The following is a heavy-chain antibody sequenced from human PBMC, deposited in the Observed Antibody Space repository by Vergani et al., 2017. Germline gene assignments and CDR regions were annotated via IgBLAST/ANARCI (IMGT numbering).Heavy chain of an antibody. CDR3: ARLEWIQLWLDY. D-gene: IGHD5-18*01. V-gene: IGHV4-39*01. CDR1: GGSISSSSYY. Sequence: QLQLQESGPGLVKPSETLSLTCTVSGGSISSSSYYWGWIRQPPGKGLGWIGSIYYSGSTYYNPSLKSRVTISVDTSKNQFSLKLSSVTAADTAVYYCARLEWIQLWLDYWGQGTLVTVSS. CDR2: IYYSGST. J-gene: IGHJ4*02.